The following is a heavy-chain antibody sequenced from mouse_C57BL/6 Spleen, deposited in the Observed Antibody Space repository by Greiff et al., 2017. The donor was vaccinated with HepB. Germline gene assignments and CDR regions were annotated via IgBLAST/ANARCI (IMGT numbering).Heavy chain of an antibody. D-gene: IGHD2-2*01. Sequence: VKLQESGPELVKPGASVKISCKASGYAFSSSWMNWVKQRPGKGLEWIGRIYPGDGDTNYNGKFKGKATLTADKSSSTAYMQLSSLTSEDSAVYFCARYGYDEGFAYWGQGTLVTVSA. J-gene: IGHJ3*01. CDR2: IYPGDGDT. V-gene: IGHV1-82*01. CDR3: ARYGYDEGFAY. CDR1: GYAFSSSW.